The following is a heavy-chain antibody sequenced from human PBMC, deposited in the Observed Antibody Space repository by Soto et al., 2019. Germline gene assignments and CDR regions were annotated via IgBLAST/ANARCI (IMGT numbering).Heavy chain of an antibody. D-gene: IGHD4-17*01. V-gene: IGHV3-23*01. Sequence: GGSLRLSCAASGFTFSSYAMSWVRQAPGKGLEWVSAISGSGGTTYYADSVKGRFTISRDNSKNTLYLQMNSLRAEDTAVYYCAKDRGGHYGGNSIDYWGQGTLVTVSS. CDR2: ISGSGGTT. CDR1: GFTFSSYA. CDR3: AKDRGGHYGGNSIDY. J-gene: IGHJ4*02.